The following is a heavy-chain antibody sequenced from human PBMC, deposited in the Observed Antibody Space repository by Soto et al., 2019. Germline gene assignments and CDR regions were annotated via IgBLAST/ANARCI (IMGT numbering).Heavy chain of an antibody. Sequence: SVKVSCKASGGTFSSYAISWVRQAPGQGLEWMGGIIPIFGTANYAQKFQGRVTITADESTSIAYMELSSLRSEDTAVYYCARVGDTAMDFSKYYGMDVWGQGTTVTVSS. V-gene: IGHV1-69*13. J-gene: IGHJ6*02. CDR3: ARVGDTAMDFSKYYGMDV. CDR1: GGTFSSYA. CDR2: IIPIFGTA. D-gene: IGHD5-18*01.